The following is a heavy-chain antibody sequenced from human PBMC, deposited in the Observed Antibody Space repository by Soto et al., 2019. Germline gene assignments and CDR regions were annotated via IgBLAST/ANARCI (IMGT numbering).Heavy chain of an antibody. J-gene: IGHJ4*02. Sequence: EVQLLESGGGLVQPGGSLRLSCAASGFTFCSYAMAWVRQAPGKGLEWVSSIGPSGGDISYADSVKGRFSVSRDNSKNTLYLQMNTLRAEDAAVYYCARKIFGYHPFDYWGQGTLVTVSS. CDR1: GFTFCSYA. D-gene: IGHD3-3*01. V-gene: IGHV3-23*01. CDR2: IGPSGGDI. CDR3: ARKIFGYHPFDY.